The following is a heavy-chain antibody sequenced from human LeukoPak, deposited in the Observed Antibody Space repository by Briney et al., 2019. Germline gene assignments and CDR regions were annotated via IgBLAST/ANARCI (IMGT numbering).Heavy chain of an antibody. J-gene: IGHJ3*02. V-gene: IGHV1-18*01. Sequence: ASVKVSCKASGYTFTSYGISWVRQAPGQGLEWMGRISAYNGNTNYAQKLQGRVTMTTDTSTSTAYMELRSLRSDDTAVYYCARNYDSSGYFSDFDAFDIWGQGTMVTVSS. CDR3: ARNYDSSGYFSDFDAFDI. D-gene: IGHD3-22*01. CDR1: GYTFTSYG. CDR2: ISAYNGNT.